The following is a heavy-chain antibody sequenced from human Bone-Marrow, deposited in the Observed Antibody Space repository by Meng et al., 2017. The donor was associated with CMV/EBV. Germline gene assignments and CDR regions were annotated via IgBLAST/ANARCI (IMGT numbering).Heavy chain of an antibody. Sequence: ASVKVSCKASGYTFTSYDINWVRQATGQGLEWMGWMNPNSGNTGYAQKFQGRVTMTRNTSISTANMELSSLRSEDTAVYYCARSGDCSSTSCKRWFAPYAPRNKKNWFDPWGQGTLVTVSS. CDR2: MNPNSGNT. D-gene: IGHD2-2*01. J-gene: IGHJ5*02. CDR1: GYTFTSYD. V-gene: IGHV1-8*01. CDR3: ARSGDCSSTSCKRWFAPYAPRNKKNWFDP.